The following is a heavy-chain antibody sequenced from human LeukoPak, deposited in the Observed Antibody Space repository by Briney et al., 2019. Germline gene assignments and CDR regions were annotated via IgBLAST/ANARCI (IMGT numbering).Heavy chain of an antibody. CDR1: GGSINNYH. CDR3: ARDSRNSGCYDY. V-gene: IGHV4-59*01. D-gene: IGHD6-19*01. CDR2: IYYSGST. Sequence: SETLSLTCTVSGGSINNYHWSWIRQPPGKGLEWIGYIYYSGSTNCNPSLKSRVTISVDTSKNQFSLKLSSVTAADTAVYYCARDSRNSGCYDYWGQGTLVTVSS. J-gene: IGHJ4*02.